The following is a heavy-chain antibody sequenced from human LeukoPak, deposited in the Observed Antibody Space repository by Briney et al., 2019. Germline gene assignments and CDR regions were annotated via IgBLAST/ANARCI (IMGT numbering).Heavy chain of an antibody. CDR2: INHNGNVN. CDR1: GFIFSSFW. V-gene: IGHV3-7*03. Sequence: GGSLRLSCGASGFIFSSFWMDWVRQAPGKGLEWVASINHNGNVNYYVDSVKGRFTISRDNAKNSLYLQMSNLRAEDTAVYFCARGGGLDVWGQGATVTVSS. D-gene: IGHD3-16*01. J-gene: IGHJ6*02. CDR3: ARGGGLDV.